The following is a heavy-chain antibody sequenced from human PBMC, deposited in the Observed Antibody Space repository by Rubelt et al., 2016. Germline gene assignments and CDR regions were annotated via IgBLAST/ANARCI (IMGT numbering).Heavy chain of an antibody. Sequence: QVQLQESGPGLVKPSETLSLTCTVSGGSISKYYWSWIRQPPGKGLEWIGYISYSGSTNYNPSLKSRLTISVDTSKNQFSLRLGSGTAADTAVYYCARQMGTTFRSFHYSYGLDVWGQGTTVTVSS. J-gene: IGHJ6*02. CDR2: ISYSGST. CDR3: ARQMGTTFRSFHYSYGLDV. CDR1: GGSISKYY. D-gene: IGHD1-1*01. V-gene: IGHV4-59*08.